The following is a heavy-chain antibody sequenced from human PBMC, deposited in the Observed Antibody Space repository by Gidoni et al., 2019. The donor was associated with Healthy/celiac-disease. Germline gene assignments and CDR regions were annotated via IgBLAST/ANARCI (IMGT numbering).Heavy chain of an antibody. V-gene: IGHV3-66*01. J-gene: IGHJ6*02. CDR2: IYSGGST. Sequence: EVQLVESGGGLVQPGGSLRLSCAASGFNVSSNYMSWVRQAPGKGLEWVSVIYSGGSTYYADSVKGRFTISRDNSKNTLYLQMNSLRAEDTAVYYCARGGDSYSSSSTRNYYYYGMDVWGQGTTVTVSS. CDR1: GFNVSSNY. CDR3: ARGGDSYSSSSTRNYYYYGMDV. D-gene: IGHD6-6*01.